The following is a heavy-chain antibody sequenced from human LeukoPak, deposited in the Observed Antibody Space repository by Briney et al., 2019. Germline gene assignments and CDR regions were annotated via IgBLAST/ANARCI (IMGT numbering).Heavy chain of an antibody. CDR1: GFTFSYHW. Sequence: GGSLTLSCTASGFTFSYHWMSWVRQAPGKGLEWVANIKQNGTEKYYEDAVKGRFTISRDNAWNSVYLQMNSLRAEDTAVYYCARGHDWRSDYWGEGTLVTVSS. D-gene: IGHD3-9*01. J-gene: IGHJ4*02. CDR3: ARGHDWRSDY. V-gene: IGHV3-7*04. CDR2: IKQNGTEK.